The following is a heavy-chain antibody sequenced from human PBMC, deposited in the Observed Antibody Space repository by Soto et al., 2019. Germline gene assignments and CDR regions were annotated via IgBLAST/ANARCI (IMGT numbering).Heavy chain of an antibody. CDR3: ARELPTEYDFWSEGSVMDV. Sequence: QVQLVQSGAEVKKPGASVKVSCKASGYTFTSYGISWVRQAPGQGLEWMGWISAYNGNTNYAQKLQGRVTMTTDTSTSTAYMELRSLRSDDTAVYYCARELPTEYDFWSEGSVMDVWGKGTTVTVSS. V-gene: IGHV1-18*01. D-gene: IGHD3-3*01. J-gene: IGHJ6*03. CDR1: GYTFTSYG. CDR2: ISAYNGNT.